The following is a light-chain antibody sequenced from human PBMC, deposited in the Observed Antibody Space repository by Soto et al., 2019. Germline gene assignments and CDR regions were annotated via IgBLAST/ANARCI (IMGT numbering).Light chain of an antibody. CDR1: SSNIGSNT. J-gene: IGLJ3*02. CDR2: SND. V-gene: IGLV1-44*01. CDR3: AAWDDSLNGVV. Sequence: QSVLTQPPSASGTPGQRVTISCSGISSNIGSNTANWYQQVPGTAPKLLIYSNDQRPSGVPDRFSGSKSGTSASLAISGLQSEDEGDYYCAAWDDSLNGVVFGGRTKLTVL.